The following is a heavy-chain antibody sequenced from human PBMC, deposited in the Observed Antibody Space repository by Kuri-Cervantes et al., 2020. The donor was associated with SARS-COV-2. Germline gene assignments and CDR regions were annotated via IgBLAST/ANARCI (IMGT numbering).Heavy chain of an antibody. CDR3: ARDSVDVFGI. J-gene: IGHJ3*02. CDR2: INPKSGAT. D-gene: IGHD3-10*01. V-gene: IGHV1-2*02. Sequence: ASVKVSCKASGYTFIDYYMHWVRQAPGQGLEWMAWINPKSGATNYAQKFQGRVTMTTDTSISTAYMDLSRLRSDDTAVYYCARDSVDVFGIWGQGTMVTVSS. CDR1: GYTFIDYY.